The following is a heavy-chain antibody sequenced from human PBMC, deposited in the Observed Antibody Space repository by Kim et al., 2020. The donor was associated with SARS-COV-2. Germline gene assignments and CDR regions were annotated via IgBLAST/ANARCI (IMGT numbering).Heavy chain of an antibody. V-gene: IGHV3-30*18. CDR2: ISYDGSNK. CDR3: AKGPHYYDSSGYYGAY. CDR1: GFTFSSYG. D-gene: IGHD3-22*01. J-gene: IGHJ4*02. Sequence: GGSLRLSCAASGFTFSSYGMHWVRQAPGKGLEWVAVISYDGSNKYYADSVKGRFTISRDNSKNTLYLQMNSLRAEDTAVYYCAKGPHYYDSSGYYGAYWGQGTLVTVSS.